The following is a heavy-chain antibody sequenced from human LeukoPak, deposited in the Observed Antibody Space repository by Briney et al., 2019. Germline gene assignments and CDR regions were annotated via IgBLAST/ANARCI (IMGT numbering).Heavy chain of an antibody. Sequence: QPSETLSLTCAVYGGSFSGYYWSWIRQPPGKGLEWIGEINHSGSTNYNPSLKSRVTISVDTSKNQFSLKLSSVTAADTAVYYCASRDGWSGSYHGFDPWGQGTLVTVSS. J-gene: IGHJ5*02. CDR1: GGSFSGYY. CDR3: ASRDGWSGSYHGFDP. V-gene: IGHV4-34*01. D-gene: IGHD1-26*01. CDR2: INHSGST.